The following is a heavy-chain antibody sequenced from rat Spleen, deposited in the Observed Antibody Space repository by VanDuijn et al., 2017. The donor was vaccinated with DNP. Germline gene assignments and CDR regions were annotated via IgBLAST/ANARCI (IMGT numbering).Heavy chain of an antibody. J-gene: IGHJ2*01. CDR1: GYSITSNY. CDR2: ISYSGRT. V-gene: IGHV3-1*01. Sequence: EVQLQESGPGLVKPSQSLSLTCSVTGYSITSNYWGWIRQFPGNKMEYIGHISYSGRTNYNTSLKRRIPIRRDTSKNRFFLQLNSVTTEDTATYYCARWGDYFDYWGQGVMVTVSS. CDR3: ARWGDYFDY.